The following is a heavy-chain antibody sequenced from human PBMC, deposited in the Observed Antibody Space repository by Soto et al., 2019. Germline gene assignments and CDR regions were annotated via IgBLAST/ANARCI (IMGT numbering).Heavy chain of an antibody. CDR2: ISGSGVGT. J-gene: IGHJ5*02. Sequence: GGSLRLSCAASGFTISTSAMSWVRQAPGKGLEWVSGISGSGVGTYYTDSVKGRFTISRDTSNNTLYLQMNSLRAEDTAVYYCARELRFGELPSGWFDPWGQGTLVTVSS. V-gene: IGHV3-23*01. CDR1: GFTISTSA. D-gene: IGHD3-10*01. CDR3: ARELRFGELPSGWFDP.